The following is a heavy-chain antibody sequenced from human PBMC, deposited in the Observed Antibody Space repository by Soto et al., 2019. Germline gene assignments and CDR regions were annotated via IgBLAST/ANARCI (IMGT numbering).Heavy chain of an antibody. V-gene: IGHV3-23*01. D-gene: IGHD1-26*01. CDR1: GFTFSSYA. Sequence: EVQLLESGGGLVQPGGSLRLSCAASGFTFSSYAMSWVRQAPGKGLEWVSAISGSGGSTCYADSVKGRFTISRDNSKNTLYLQMNSLRAEDTAVYYCAKGLGSGSYYVDYGMDVWGQGTTVTVSS. CDR3: AKGLGSGSYYVDYGMDV. CDR2: ISGSGGST. J-gene: IGHJ6*02.